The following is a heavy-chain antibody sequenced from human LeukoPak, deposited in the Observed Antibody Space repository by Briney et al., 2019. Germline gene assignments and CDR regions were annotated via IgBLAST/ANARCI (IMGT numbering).Heavy chain of an antibody. CDR3: ARGFHGDYSGTNFDY. Sequence: ASVKVSCKASGGTFSSYAISWVRQAPGQGLEWMGGIIPIFGTANYAQKFQGRVTITVDESTSTAYMELSSLRSEDTAVYYCARGFHGDYSGTNFDYWGQGTLVTVSS. D-gene: IGHD4-17*01. J-gene: IGHJ4*02. V-gene: IGHV1-69*13. CDR1: GGTFSSYA. CDR2: IIPIFGTA.